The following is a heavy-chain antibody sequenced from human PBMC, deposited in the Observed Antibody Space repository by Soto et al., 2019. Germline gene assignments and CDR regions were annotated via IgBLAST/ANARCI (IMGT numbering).Heavy chain of an antibody. Sequence: SETLSFTCAVYGGSFIGYYWSWIRQPPGKGLEWIGEINHSGSTNYNPSLKSRVTISVDTSKNQFSLKLSSVTAADTAVYYCARELGDDSSGYYYRYYYGMDVWGQGTTVT. V-gene: IGHV4-34*01. D-gene: IGHD3-22*01. J-gene: IGHJ6*02. CDR1: GGSFIGYY. CDR2: INHSGST. CDR3: ARELGDDSSGYYYRYYYGMDV.